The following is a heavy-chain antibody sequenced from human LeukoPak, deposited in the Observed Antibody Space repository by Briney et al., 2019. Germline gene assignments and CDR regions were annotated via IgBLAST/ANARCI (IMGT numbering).Heavy chain of an antibody. Sequence: GGSLRLSCAASGFTVSSNYMSWVRQAPGKGLEWVSVIYSGGSTYYADSVKGRFTISRDNSKNTLYLQMNSLRAEDTAVYYCAREDRVTYYYDSSGYYPGYWGQGTLVTVSS. CDR2: IYSGGST. CDR3: AREDRVTYYYDSSGYYPGY. J-gene: IGHJ4*02. D-gene: IGHD3-22*01. V-gene: IGHV3-53*01. CDR1: GFTVSSNY.